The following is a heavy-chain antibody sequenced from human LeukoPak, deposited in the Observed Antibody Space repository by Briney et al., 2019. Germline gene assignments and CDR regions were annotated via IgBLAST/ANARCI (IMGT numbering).Heavy chain of an antibody. CDR2: IYYSGST. CDR1: GGSISSYY. CDR3: ARDRGVYSRTLED. D-gene: IGHD6-13*01. J-gene: IGHJ4*02. V-gene: IGHV4-59*01. Sequence: PSETLSLTCTVSGGSISSYYWSWIRQPPGKGLEWIGYIYYSGSTNYNPSLKSRVTISVDTSKNQFSLKLSSVTAADTAVYYCARDRGVYSRTLEDWGQGTLDTVSS.